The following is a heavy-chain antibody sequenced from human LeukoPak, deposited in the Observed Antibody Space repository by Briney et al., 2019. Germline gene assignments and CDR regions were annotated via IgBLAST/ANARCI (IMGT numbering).Heavy chain of an antibody. CDR3: ARDVGATPGYFDY. D-gene: IGHD1-26*01. CDR1: GRSISSSSYY. V-gene: IGHV4-39*07. CDR2: IYYSGST. J-gene: IGHJ4*02. Sequence: SETLSLTCTVSGRSISSSSYYWGWIRQPPGKGLEWIVSIYYSGSTYYNPSLKSRVTISVDTSKTQFSLKLSSVTAADTAVYYCARDVGATPGYFDYWGQGTLVTVSS.